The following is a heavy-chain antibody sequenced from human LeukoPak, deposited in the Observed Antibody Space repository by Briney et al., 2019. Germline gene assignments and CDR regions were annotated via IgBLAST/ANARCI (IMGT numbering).Heavy chain of an antibody. CDR1: GVSISSSNSY. V-gene: IGHV4-39*01. D-gene: IGHD6-13*01. CDR2: IYYSGNT. J-gene: IGHJ5*02. Sequence: SETLSLTCTVSGVSISSSNSYWGWIRQPPGKGLEWIGSIYYSGNTYYNASLKSQVSISIDTSKNQFSLRLTSVTAADTAVYYCARAYSSSWYWNWFDPWGQGTLATVSS. CDR3: ARAYSSSWYWNWFDP.